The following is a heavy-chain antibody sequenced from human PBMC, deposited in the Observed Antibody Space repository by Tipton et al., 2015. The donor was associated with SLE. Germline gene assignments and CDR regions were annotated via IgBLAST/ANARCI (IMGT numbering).Heavy chain of an antibody. J-gene: IGHJ5*02. CDR2: IFHIGSA. D-gene: IGHD6-13*01. V-gene: IGHV4-39*07. CDR1: GGSISSSSYY. Sequence: TLSLTCTVSGGSISSSSYYWAWIRQPPGKGIEWIGHIFHIGSAYYNPPLKSRVTISIDTSTNQFSLKVKSVTAADTAVYYCARIADGNRNWFDPWGQGTLVTVSS. CDR3: ARIADGNRNWFDP.